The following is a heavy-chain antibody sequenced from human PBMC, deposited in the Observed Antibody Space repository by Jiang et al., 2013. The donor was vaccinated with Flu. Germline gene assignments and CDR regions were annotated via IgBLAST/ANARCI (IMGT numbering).Heavy chain of an antibody. CDR2: IYPGDSDT. J-gene: IGHJ6*03. CDR3: ARFDSGSSSFVYYYYMDV. CDR1: GYSFTSYW. Sequence: EVKKPGESLKISCKGSGYSFTSYWIGWVRQMPGKGLEWMGIIYPGDSDTRYSPSFQGQVTISADKSISTAYLQWSSLKASDTAMYYCARFDSGSSSFVYYYYMDVWGKGTTVTVSS. D-gene: IGHD6-6*01. V-gene: IGHV5-51*01.